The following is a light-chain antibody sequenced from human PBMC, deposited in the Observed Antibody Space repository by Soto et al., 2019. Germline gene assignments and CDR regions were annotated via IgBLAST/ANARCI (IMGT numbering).Light chain of an antibody. CDR2: DAS. CDR1: QSVSSY. V-gene: IGKV3-11*01. J-gene: IGKJ4*01. CDR3: QQYSSYSLT. Sequence: EIVLTQSPATLSLSPGERATLSCRASQSVSSYLAWYQQKPGQAPRLLIYDASNRATGIPARFSGSGSGTEFTLTISSLQPDDFATYYCQQYSSYSLTFGGGTKVDIK.